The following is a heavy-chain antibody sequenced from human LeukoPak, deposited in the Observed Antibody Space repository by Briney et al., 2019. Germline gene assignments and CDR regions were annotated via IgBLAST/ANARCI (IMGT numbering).Heavy chain of an antibody. CDR2: ISGSGGST. J-gene: IGHJ6*02. CDR1: GFTFSSYA. D-gene: IGHD3-22*01. CDR3: AKAYYYDSSGYQPPYGMDV. V-gene: IGHV3-23*01. Sequence: PGESLRLSCAASGFTFSSYAMGWVRQAPGKGLEWVSAISGSGGSTYYADSVKGRFTISRDNSKNTLYLQMNSLRAEDTAVYYCAKAYYYDSSGYQPPYGMDVWGQGTTVTVSS.